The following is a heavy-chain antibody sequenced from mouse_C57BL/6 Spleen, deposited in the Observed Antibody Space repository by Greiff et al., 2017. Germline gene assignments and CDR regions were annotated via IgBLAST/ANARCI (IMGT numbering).Heavy chain of an antibody. D-gene: IGHD1-1*01. CDR3: NRCVVSSPYDMDY. Sequence: VQLQQSGAELVRPGASVTLSCKASGYTFTDYEMSWVKQTPVHGLEWIGAIDPETGGTAYNQKFKGKARLTADKSSSTAYMELRSLTSEDSAVYYCNRCVVSSPYDMDYWGQGTSVTVSS. J-gene: IGHJ4*01. CDR1: GYTFTDYE. V-gene: IGHV1-15*01. CDR2: IDPETGGT.